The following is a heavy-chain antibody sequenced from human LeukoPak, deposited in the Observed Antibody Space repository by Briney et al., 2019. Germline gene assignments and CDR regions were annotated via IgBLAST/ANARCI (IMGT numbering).Heavy chain of an antibody. D-gene: IGHD3-3*01. CDR2: ISSSSSTI. J-gene: IGHJ6*02. CDR1: GFTFSSYS. Sequence: HPGGSLRLSCAASGFTFSSYSMNWVRQAPGKGLEWVSYISSSSSTIYYADSVKGRFTISRDNAKNSLYLQMNSLRDEDTAVYYCASLSGYYPSNYYYYGMDVWGQGTTVTVSS. CDR3: ASLSGYYPSNYYYYGMDV. V-gene: IGHV3-48*02.